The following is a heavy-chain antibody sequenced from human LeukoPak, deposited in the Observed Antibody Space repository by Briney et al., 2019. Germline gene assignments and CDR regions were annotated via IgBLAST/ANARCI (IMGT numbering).Heavy chain of an antibody. D-gene: IGHD2-21*02. J-gene: IGHJ3*02. CDR3: ARSLYCGGDCYSPGAFDI. Sequence: GGSLRLSCAASGFTFSSYGMHWVRQAPGKGLVWVSRINSDGSSTSYADSVKGRFTISRDNAKNTLYLQMNSLRAEDTAVYYCARSLYCGGDCYSPGAFDIWGQGTMVTVSS. CDR2: INSDGSST. CDR1: GFTFSSYG. V-gene: IGHV3-74*01.